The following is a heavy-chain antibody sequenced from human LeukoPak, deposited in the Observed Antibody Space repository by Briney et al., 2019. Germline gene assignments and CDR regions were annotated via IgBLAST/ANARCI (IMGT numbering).Heavy chain of an antibody. J-gene: IGHJ4*02. Sequence: ASVKVSCKVSEYTLTELSMHSVRQAPGKGLEWMGGFDPEDDETIYAQSFQGRVSMTEDTSTDTAYMELSSLRSEDTAVYYCATIRYSGNYALFDSWGQGTLVTVSS. V-gene: IGHV1-24*01. CDR1: EYTLTELS. CDR2: FDPEDDET. CDR3: ATIRYSGNYALFDS. D-gene: IGHD1-26*01.